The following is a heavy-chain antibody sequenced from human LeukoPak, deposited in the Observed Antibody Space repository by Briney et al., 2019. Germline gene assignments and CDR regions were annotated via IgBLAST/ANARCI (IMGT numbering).Heavy chain of an antibody. Sequence: SETLSLTRTVSGGPVSSRRYYWSWIRPPPGTGLEWNGYICYSGSTHYNPSLKSRVTITVDTSKNQFSLKVSSVAAADTAVDYCARCRRVGELSGGWFDPWGQGTLVTVSS. V-gene: IGHV4-61*01. D-gene: IGHD3-10*01. CDR1: GGPVSSRRYY. CDR3: ARCRRVGELSGGWFDP. J-gene: IGHJ5*02. CDR2: ICYSGST.